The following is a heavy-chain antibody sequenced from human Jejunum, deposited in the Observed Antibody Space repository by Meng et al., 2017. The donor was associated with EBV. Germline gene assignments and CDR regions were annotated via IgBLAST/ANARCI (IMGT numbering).Heavy chain of an antibody. CDR1: GYTFTNYA. Sequence: LVQSGAEVKKPGASVKVSCKASGYTFTNYARHWVRQALGQRLEWMGWINAGNGNTKYSQKFQGRVTITRDTSASTAYMELSSLRSEDMAVSYCAFNIYYRGTTGYSSLDYWGQGTLVTVSS. J-gene: IGHJ4*02. D-gene: IGHD3-9*01. CDR2: INAGNGNT. CDR3: AFNIYYRGTTGYSSLDY. V-gene: IGHV1-3*01.